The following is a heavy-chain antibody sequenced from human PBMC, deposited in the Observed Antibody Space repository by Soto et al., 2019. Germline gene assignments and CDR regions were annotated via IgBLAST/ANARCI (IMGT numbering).Heavy chain of an antibody. Sequence: LSRTFTVSGGSISSGNYYWSWIRQPPGKGLEWIVFISYIGSTYYNSXXKSRGTIXXDTSKNQFSLXLSFVXSSDTAVYYCATMGTPATGLYYFDYWRQGTLVTVSS. J-gene: IGHJ4*02. CDR2: ISYIGST. D-gene: IGHD1-7*01. CDR3: ATMGTPATGLYYFDY. V-gene: IGHV4-30-4*01. CDR1: GGSISSGNYY.